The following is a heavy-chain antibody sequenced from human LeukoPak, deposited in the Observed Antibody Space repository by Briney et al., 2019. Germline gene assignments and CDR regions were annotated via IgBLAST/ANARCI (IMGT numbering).Heavy chain of an antibody. CDR3: AKGGLRSGYSFDD. Sequence: GGSLRLSCAASGFTFNTHAMSWVRQAPGKGLEWVSAISDTAILTYYADSVKGRFAISRDNSRNTVFLQMYSLRAEDTAVYYCAKGGLRSGYSFDDWGQGTLATVSS. V-gene: IGHV3-23*01. D-gene: IGHD3-9*01. CDR1: GFTFNTHA. CDR2: ISDTAILT. J-gene: IGHJ4*02.